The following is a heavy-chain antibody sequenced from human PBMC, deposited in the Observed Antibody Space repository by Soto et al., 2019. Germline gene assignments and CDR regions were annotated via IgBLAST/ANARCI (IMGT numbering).Heavy chain of an antibody. CDR3: ARGPAGFWSGLAYFDY. CDR1: GGSISSYY. D-gene: IGHD3-3*01. CDR2: IYYSGST. Sequence: SETLSLTCTVSGGSISSYYWSWIRQPPGKGLEWIGYIYYSGSTNYNPSLKSRVTISVDTSKNQFSLKLSSVTAADTAVYYCARGPAGFWSGLAYFDYWGQGTLVTVSS. V-gene: IGHV4-59*01. J-gene: IGHJ4*02.